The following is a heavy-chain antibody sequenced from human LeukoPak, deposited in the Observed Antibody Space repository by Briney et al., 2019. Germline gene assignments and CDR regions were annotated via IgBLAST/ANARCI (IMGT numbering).Heavy chain of an antibody. V-gene: IGHV4-31*03. J-gene: IGHJ4*02. CDR1: GGSISSGGYY. D-gene: IGHD6-13*01. CDR3: ALSPLGAAGTWSGLFDY. Sequence: PSQTLSLTCTVSGGSISSGGYYWSWIRQHPGKGLEWIGNIYYSGSTNYNPSLKSRITISVDTSKNQFSLKLSSVTAADTAVYYCALSPLGAAGTWSGLFDYWGQGTLVAVSS. CDR2: IYYSGST.